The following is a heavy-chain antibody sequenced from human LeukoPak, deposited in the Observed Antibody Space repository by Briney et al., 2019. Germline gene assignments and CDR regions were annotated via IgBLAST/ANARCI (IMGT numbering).Heavy chain of an antibody. CDR3: ARRRYDILTGYLAFDY. CDR1: GGSFSGYY. V-gene: IGHV4-34*01. J-gene: IGHJ4*02. D-gene: IGHD3-9*01. CDR2: INHSGST. Sequence: SETLSLTCAVYGGSFSGYYWSWIRQPPGKGLEWIGEINHSGSTNYNPSLKSRVTISVDTSKNQFSLKLSSVTAADTAVYYCARRRYDILTGYLAFDYWGQGTLVTVSS.